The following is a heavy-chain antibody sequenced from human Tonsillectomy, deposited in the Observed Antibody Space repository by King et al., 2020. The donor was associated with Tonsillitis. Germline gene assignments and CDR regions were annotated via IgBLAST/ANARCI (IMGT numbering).Heavy chain of an antibody. CDR2: ISSSSYF. CDR1: GFTFSSYS. V-gene: IGHV3-21*01. J-gene: IGHJ4*02. CDR3: ARGGSPGGWYLDY. Sequence: VQLVESGGGLVKPGGSLRLSCATSGFTFSSYSMNWVRQAPGKGLEWVSSISSSSYFFYADSVKGRFTISRDNAKNSLYLQMNSLRAEDTAVYYCARGGSPGGWYLDYWGQGTLVTVSS. D-gene: IGHD6-19*01.